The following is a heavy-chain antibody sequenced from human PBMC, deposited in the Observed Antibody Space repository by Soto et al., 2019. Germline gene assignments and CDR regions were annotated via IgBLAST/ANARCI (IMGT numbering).Heavy chain of an antibody. J-gene: IGHJ4*02. CDR2: INHSGST. CDR3: ARVPTYYDILTGYSLEYYFDY. CDR1: GGSFSGYY. D-gene: IGHD3-9*01. V-gene: IGHV4-34*01. Sequence: SETLSLTCAVYGGSFSGYYWSWIRQPPGEGLEWIGEINHSGSTNYNPSLKSRVTISVDTSKNQFSLKLSSVTAADTAVYYCARVPTYYDILTGYSLEYYFDYWGQGTLVTVSS.